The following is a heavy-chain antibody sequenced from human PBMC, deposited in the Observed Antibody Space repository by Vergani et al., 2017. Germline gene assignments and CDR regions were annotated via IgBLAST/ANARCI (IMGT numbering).Heavy chain of an antibody. CDR1: GFTFSSYS. V-gene: IGHV3-21*01. Sequence: EVQLVESGGGLVKPGGSLRLSCAASGFTFSSYSMNWVRQAPGKGLEWVSSISSSSSYIYYADSVKGRFTISRDNAKNSVYLQMNSLRVEDTAVYYCATDKMIGRWMQFVYWGQGTLVSVSS. CDR3: ATDKMIGRWMQFVY. CDR2: ISSSSSYI. D-gene: IGHD5-24*01. J-gene: IGHJ4*02.